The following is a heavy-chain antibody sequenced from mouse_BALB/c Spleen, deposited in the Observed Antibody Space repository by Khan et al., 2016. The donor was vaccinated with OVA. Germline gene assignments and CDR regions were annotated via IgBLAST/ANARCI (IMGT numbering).Heavy chain of an antibody. Sequence: QVQLQQAGPELVKPGASVKISCKASGYTFAAYDINWVRQRPGQGLEWIGWIYPGDDSTEYTENLRGKATLTADKSSNTAYMQRSSLTSEKSEVYFCAREGLRGVAMDYWGQGTSVSVSS. D-gene: IGHD2-4*01. CDR2: IYPGDDST. V-gene: IGHV1S56*01. CDR3: AREGLRGVAMDY. CDR1: GYTFAAYD. J-gene: IGHJ4*01.